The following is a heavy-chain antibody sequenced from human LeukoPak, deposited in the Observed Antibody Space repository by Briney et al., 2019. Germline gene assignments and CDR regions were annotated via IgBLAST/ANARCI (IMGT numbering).Heavy chain of an antibody. CDR2: ISGSGGST. V-gene: IGHV3-23*01. D-gene: IGHD6-13*01. J-gene: IGHJ4*02. Sequence: PGGSLRLSCAASGFTFSSYTMNWVRQAPGKGLEWVSAISGSGGSTYYADSVKGRFTISRDNSKNTLYLQVNSLRAEDTAVYYCAKDPYYSSSWYFDYWGQGTLVTVSS. CDR3: AKDPYYSSSWYFDY. CDR1: GFTFSSYT.